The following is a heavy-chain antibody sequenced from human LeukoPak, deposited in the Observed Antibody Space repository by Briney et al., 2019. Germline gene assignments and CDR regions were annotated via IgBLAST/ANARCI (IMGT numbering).Heavy chain of an antibody. V-gene: IGHV7-4-1*02. CDR3: ARRARGYNWNYGTVNPISNWFDP. D-gene: IGHD1-7*01. CDR2: INTNTGNP. Sequence: ASVKVSCKASGYTFTSYAMNWVRQAPGQGLEWMGWINTNTGNPTYAQGFTGRFVFSLDTSVSTAYLQISSLNAEDTAVYYCARRARGYNWNYGTVNPISNWFDPWGQGTLVTVSS. CDR1: GYTFTSYA. J-gene: IGHJ5*02.